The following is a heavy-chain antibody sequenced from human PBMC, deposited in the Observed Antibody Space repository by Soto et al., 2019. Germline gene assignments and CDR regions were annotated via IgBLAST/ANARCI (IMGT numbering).Heavy chain of an antibody. J-gene: IGHJ4*02. CDR2: IYYSGSN. CDR1: GGSISSYY. CDR3: ARVKVSGQDKGAFDY. V-gene: IGHV4-59*01. D-gene: IGHD3-3*01. Sequence: QVQLQESGPGLVKPSETLSLTCTVSGGSISSYYWSWIRQPPGKGLEWIGYIYYSGSNNYNPSLKSRVTISVDTSKNQFSLKLSSVTAADTAVYYCARVKVSGQDKGAFDYWGQGTLVTVSS.